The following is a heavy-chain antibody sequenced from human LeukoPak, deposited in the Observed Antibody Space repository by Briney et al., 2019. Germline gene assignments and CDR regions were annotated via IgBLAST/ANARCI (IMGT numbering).Heavy chain of an antibody. CDR2: ISWNSGSI. CDR3: ARDKSGYSGYDLDY. Sequence: GRSLRLSCAASGFTFDDYAMHWVRQAPGKSLEWVSGISWNSGSIGYADSVKGRFTISRDNAKNSLYLQMNSLRAEDTAVYYCARDKSGYSGYDLDYWGQGSLVTVSS. V-gene: IGHV3-9*01. J-gene: IGHJ4*02. CDR1: GFTFDDYA. D-gene: IGHD5-12*01.